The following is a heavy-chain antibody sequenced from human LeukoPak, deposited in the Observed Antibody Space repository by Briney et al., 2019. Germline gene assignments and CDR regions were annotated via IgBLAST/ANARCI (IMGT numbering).Heavy chain of an antibody. CDR3: ARILRDAQDY. D-gene: IGHD2-21*02. J-gene: IGHJ4*02. V-gene: IGHV1-46*01. CDR1: GYTFTSYY. CDR2: INPSGGST. Sequence: ASVTVSCKASGYTFTSYYMHWVRQAPGQGLEWMGIINPSGGSTSYAQKFQGRVTMTRDTSTSTVYMELSSLRSEHTAVYYCARILRDAQDYWGQGTLVTVSS.